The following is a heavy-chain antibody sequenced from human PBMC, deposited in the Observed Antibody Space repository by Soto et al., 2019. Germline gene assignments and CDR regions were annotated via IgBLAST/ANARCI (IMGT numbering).Heavy chain of an antibody. CDR1: GFTFSSYD. J-gene: IGHJ4*02. CDR3: AVFNYIWGSYRY. CDR2: IGTAGDT. V-gene: IGHV3-13*01. D-gene: IGHD3-16*02. Sequence: PGGSLRLSCAASGFTFSSYDMHWVRQATGKGLEWVSAIGTAGDTYYPGSVKGRFTISRENAKNSLYLQMNSLRAGDTAVYYCAVFNYIWGSYRYWGQGTLVTVSS.